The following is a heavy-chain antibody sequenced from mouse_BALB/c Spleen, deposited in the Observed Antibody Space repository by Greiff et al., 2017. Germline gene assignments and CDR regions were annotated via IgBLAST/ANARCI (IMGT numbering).Heavy chain of an antibody. CDR3: ARGHYGSSPFAY. V-gene: IGHV5-6-5*01. Sequence: EVQGVESGGGLVKPGGSLKLSCAASGFTFSSYAMSWVRQTPEKRLEWVASISSGGSTYYPDSVKGRFTISRDNARNILYLQMSSLRSEDTAMYYCARGHYGSSPFAYWGQGTLVTVSA. CDR2: ISSGGST. J-gene: IGHJ3*01. D-gene: IGHD1-1*01. CDR1: GFTFSSYA.